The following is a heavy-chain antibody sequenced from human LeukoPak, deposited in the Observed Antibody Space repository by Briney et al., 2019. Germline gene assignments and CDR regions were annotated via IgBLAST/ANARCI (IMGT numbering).Heavy chain of an antibody. V-gene: IGHV1-46*01. CDR3: ARDFRPSYDSSGYYHPGDN. CDR2: INPSGGST. J-gene: IGHJ4*02. CDR1: GYTFTGYY. Sequence: ASVKVSCKASGYTFTGYYMHWVRQAPGQGLEWMAIINPSGGSTSYAQKFQGRVTMTRDTSTTTVYMELSSLRSEDTAVYYCARDFRPSYDSSGYYHPGDNWGQGTLVTVSS. D-gene: IGHD3-22*01.